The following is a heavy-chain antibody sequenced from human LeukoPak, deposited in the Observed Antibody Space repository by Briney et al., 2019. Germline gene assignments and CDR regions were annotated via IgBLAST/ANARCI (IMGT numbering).Heavy chain of an antibody. Sequence: PGGSLRLSCAASGFTFSSYSMNWVRQAPGKGLEWMSYISSGSSTIYYADSVKGRFTISRDNAKSSLYLQMNSLTAEDTAVYYCVPIFSVIPWGRRTMVTVSS. CDR3: VPIFSVIP. V-gene: IGHV3-48*01. J-gene: IGHJ5*02. D-gene: IGHD5/OR15-5a*01. CDR2: ISSGSSTI. CDR1: GFTFSSYS.